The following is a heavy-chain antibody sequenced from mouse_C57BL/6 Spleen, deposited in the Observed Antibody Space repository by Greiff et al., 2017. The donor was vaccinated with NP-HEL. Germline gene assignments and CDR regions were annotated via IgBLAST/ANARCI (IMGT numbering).Heavy chain of an antibody. CDR3: TRWVYYDYDYFDN. CDR2: IDPETGGT. Sequence: VQLQQSGAELVRPGASVTLSCKASGYTFTDYEMHWVKPTPVHGLEWIGAIDPETGGTAYNQKFKGKAILTADKSSSTAYMELRSLTSEDSAVYSGTRWVYYDYDYFDNRGQGPTLTVSS. D-gene: IGHD2-4*01. V-gene: IGHV1-15*01. J-gene: IGHJ2*01. CDR1: GYTFTDYE.